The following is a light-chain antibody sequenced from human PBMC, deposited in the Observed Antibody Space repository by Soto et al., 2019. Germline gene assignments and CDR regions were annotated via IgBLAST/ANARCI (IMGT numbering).Light chain of an antibody. CDR2: EVV. J-gene: IGLJ3*02. CDR1: SSDVGTYNL. V-gene: IGLV2-23*02. CDR3: CCYDAPGPSWV. Sequence: QSALTQPASVSGSPGQSITISCIGTSSDVGTYNLVSWYQQHPGKAPQLLIYEVVKRPSGVSHRFSGSKSGDTASLTISGLQDEDDEDDYCCCYDAPGPSWVFGGGTKLTVL.